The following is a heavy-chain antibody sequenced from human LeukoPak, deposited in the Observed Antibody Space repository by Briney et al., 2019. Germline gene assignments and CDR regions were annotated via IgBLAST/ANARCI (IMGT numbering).Heavy chain of an antibody. Sequence: PGGSLRLSCAASGFIFSNYWMSWVRQAPGKGPEWVANIKQDGSEKFYVDSVKGRFTISRDNAKNSLYLQMNSLRAEDTAVYNCARVPLNYYYYMDVWGKGTTVTVSS. CDR3: ARVPLNYYYYMDV. CDR1: GFIFSNYW. J-gene: IGHJ6*03. CDR2: IKQDGSEK. V-gene: IGHV3-7*01.